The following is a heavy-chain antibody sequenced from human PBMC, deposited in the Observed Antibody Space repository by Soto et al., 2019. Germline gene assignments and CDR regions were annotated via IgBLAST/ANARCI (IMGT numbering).Heavy chain of an antibody. V-gene: IGHV3-23*01. J-gene: IGHJ4*02. D-gene: IGHD3-10*01. CDR2: ISSVDTT. CDR3: ARNLLWFGELFCFYS. Sequence: GGSLRLSCAASGFTFTNYAMSWVRQAPGKGMEWVSTISSVDTTYYADSVKGRFTISRDNSKNTLYLQMDSLRAEDTAVYYCARNLLWFGELFCFYSWGQGALVTVSS. CDR1: GFTFTNYA.